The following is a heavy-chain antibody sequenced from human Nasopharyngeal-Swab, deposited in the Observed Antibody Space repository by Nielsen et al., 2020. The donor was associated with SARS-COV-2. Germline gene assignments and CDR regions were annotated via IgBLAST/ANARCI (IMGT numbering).Heavy chain of an antibody. CDR2: IYTSGST. CDR3: AREVYSSGWYGGDYFDY. CDR1: GGSISSGSYY. D-gene: IGHD6-19*01. J-gene: IGHJ4*02. V-gene: IGHV4-61*02. Sequence: SETLSLTCTVSGGSISSGSYYWSWIRQPAGKGLEWIGRIYTSGSTNYNPSLKSRVTISVDTSKNQFSLKLSSVTAADTAVYYCAREVYSSGWYGGDYFDYWGQGTLVTVSS.